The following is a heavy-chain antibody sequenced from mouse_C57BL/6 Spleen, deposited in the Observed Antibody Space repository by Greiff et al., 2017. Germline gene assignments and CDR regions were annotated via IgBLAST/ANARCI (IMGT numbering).Heavy chain of an antibody. CDR1: GYTFTSYW. V-gene: IGHV1-52*01. J-gene: IGHJ3*01. CDR2: IDPSDSET. CDR3: AWSLGNGLAY. D-gene: IGHD2-1*01. Sequence: QVQLQQPGAELVRPGSSVKLSCKASGYTFTSYWMHWVKQRPIQGLEWIGNIDPSDSETHYNQKFKDKATLTVDKSSSTAYMLLSSLTSEDSSVYYCAWSLGNGLAYWGQGTLVTVSA.